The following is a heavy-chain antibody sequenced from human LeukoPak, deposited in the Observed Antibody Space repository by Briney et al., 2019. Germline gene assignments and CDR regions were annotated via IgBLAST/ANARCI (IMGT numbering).Heavy chain of an antibody. CDR2: IYPGDSDT. V-gene: IGHV5-51*01. D-gene: IGHD3-16*01. J-gene: IGHJ4*02. CDR3: ARLPYVWGSYPLFDY. CDR1: GYSFTSYW. Sequence: GESLKISCKGSGYSFTSYWIGWVRQMPGKGPEWMGIIYPGDSDTRYSPSFQGQVTISADKSISTAYLQWSSLKASDTAMYYCARLPYVWGSYPLFDYWGQGTLVTVSS.